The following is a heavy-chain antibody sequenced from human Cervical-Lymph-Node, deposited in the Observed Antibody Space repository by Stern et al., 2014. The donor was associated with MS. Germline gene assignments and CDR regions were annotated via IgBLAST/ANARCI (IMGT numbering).Heavy chain of an antibody. CDR3: AREGGSVVSIDY. J-gene: IGHJ4*02. D-gene: IGHD3-10*01. CDR1: GGSISSGGYY. V-gene: IGHV4-31*03. Sequence: QVQLVESGPGLVKPSQTLSLTCTVSGGSISSGGYYWGWLRQHPGKGLEWIGYIYYSGSTYYIPSLKSRVTISVDTSKNQFSLKLSSVTAADTAVYYCAREGGSVVSIDYWGQGTLVTVSS. CDR2: IYYSGST.